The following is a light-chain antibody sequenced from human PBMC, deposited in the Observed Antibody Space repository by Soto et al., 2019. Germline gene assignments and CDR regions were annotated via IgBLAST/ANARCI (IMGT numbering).Light chain of an antibody. Sequence: DIQMTQSPSSLSASVGDRVTITCRASQGISNYIAWYQQKPGKAPKLLIYAASTLQSGVPSRFSGSGSGTDFNITSNRLQPEYVATYSCQKYSSVPLFGPGTKVDIK. CDR3: QKYSSVPL. CDR1: QGISNY. J-gene: IGKJ3*01. V-gene: IGKV1-27*01. CDR2: AAS.